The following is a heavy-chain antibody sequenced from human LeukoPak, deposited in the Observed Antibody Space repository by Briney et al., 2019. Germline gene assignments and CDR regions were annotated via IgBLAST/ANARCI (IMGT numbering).Heavy chain of an antibody. V-gene: IGHV4-59*01. CDR3: VRNRAFDI. CDR1: GGSITDYY. CDR2: SDHSGST. J-gene: IGHJ3*02. Sequence: PSETLSRTCTVSGGSITDYYWNWIRQPPGKGLEWIGYSDHSGSTNYNPSLKSRVTISVDTSKNQISLKLSSVTAADTAVYHCVRNRAFDIWGQGTMVTVSS.